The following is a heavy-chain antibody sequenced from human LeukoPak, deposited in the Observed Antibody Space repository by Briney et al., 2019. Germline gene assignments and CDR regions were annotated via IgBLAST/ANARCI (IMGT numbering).Heavy chain of an antibody. CDR1: GFTFDDYG. CDR3: ARDHGGSGYYRYFDY. D-gene: IGHD3-22*01. V-gene: IGHV3-20*04. CDR2: INWNGGST. J-gene: IGHJ4*02. Sequence: GGSLRLSCAASGFTFDDYGMSWVRQAPGKGLEWVFGINWNGGSTGYADSVKGRFTISRDNAKNSLYLQMNSLRAEDTALYYCARDHGGSGYYRYFDYWGQGTLVTVSS.